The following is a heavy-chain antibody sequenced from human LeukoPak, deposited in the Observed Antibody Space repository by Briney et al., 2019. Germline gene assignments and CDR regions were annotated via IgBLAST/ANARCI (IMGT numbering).Heavy chain of an antibody. V-gene: IGHV4-34*01. J-gene: IGHJ4*02. D-gene: IGHD3-10*01. CDR1: GGSFSGYY. CDR2: INHSGST. Sequence: AETLSLTCAVYGGSFSGYYWSWVRQPPGKGLESLGEINHSGSTNYNPSLKSRVTISVDTSKNQFSLKLSSVTAADTAVYYCARGLSPRINMVRGVRPPFRGVFDYWGQGTLVTVSS. CDR3: ARGLSPRINMVRGVRPPFRGVFDY.